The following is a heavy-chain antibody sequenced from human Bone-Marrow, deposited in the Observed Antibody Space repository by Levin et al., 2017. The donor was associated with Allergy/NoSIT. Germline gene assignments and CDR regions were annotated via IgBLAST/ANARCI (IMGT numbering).Heavy chain of an antibody. D-gene: IGHD6-13*01. V-gene: IGHV1-2*02. CDR3: LRGGGNSWYDY. CDR1: EYSFTIHY. J-gene: IGHJ4*02. Sequence: VASVKVSCKASEYSFTIHYIHWARQAPGQGLEWMGWINPNSGATTYAQKFQGRVTMTRDTSISTAFLELSSLRSDDTAVYYCLRGGGNSWYDYWGQGTLVTVSS. CDR2: INPNSGAT.